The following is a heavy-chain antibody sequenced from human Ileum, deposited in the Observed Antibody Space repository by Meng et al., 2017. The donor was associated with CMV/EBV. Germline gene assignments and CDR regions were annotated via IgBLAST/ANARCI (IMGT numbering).Heavy chain of an antibody. V-gene: IGHV3-15*01. CDR3: VADNKYSQSGYYWGLDY. D-gene: IGHD3-22*01. CDR2: IRTNSEEDTT. J-gene: IGHJ4*02. CDR1: FSNGY. Sequence: FSNGYMSWVRQAPEKQLEWLGRIRTNSEEDTTKYATAVKGRFAISRNDTRTTLYLQMNSLRTEDTAVDYCVADNKYSQSGYYWGLDYWGQGTLVTVSS.